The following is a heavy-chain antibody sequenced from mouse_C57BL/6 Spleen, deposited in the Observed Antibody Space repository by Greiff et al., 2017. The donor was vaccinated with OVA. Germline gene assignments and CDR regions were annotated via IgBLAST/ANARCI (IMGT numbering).Heavy chain of an antibody. Sequence: VKLQQPGAELVKPGASVKLSCKASGYTFTSYWMHWVKQRPGQGLEWIGMIHPNSGSTNYNEKFKSKATLTVDKSSSTAYMQLSSLTSEDSAVYYCARGGVTTATSPWYFDVWGTGTTVTVSS. V-gene: IGHV1-64*01. J-gene: IGHJ1*03. CDR1: GYTFTSYW. CDR3: ARGGVTTATSPWYFDV. D-gene: IGHD1-2*01. CDR2: IHPNSGST.